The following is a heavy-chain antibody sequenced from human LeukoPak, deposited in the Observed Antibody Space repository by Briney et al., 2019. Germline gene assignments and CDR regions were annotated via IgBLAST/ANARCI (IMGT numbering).Heavy chain of an antibody. D-gene: IGHD3-22*01. V-gene: IGHV3-21*01. Sequence: GGSLRLSCAASGFTFSRYTMNWVRQAPGKGLEWVSSISRSTTYIYYADSVKGRFTISRGNAKSSLYLQMNSLRAEDTAVYYCVRNRNPSYSDNSGYYSFPRDAFDISGQGTMVTVSS. CDR3: VRNRNPSYSDNSGYYSFPRDAFDI. CDR1: GFTFSRYT. CDR2: ISRSTTYI. J-gene: IGHJ3*02.